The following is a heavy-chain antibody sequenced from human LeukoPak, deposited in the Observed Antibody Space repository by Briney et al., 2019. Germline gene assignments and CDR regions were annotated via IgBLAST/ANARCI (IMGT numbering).Heavy chain of an antibody. D-gene: IGHD4-17*01. Sequence: AGGSLRLSCAASGFTFSSYGMNWVRQAPGKGLEWVSYISSSGSTIDYADSVKGRFTISRDNAKNTLYLQMNSLRAEDTAVYYCAKGVYGDYGAEYFQHWGQGTLVTVSS. V-gene: IGHV3-48*01. CDR1: GFTFSSYG. CDR3: AKGVYGDYGAEYFQH. CDR2: ISSSGSTI. J-gene: IGHJ1*01.